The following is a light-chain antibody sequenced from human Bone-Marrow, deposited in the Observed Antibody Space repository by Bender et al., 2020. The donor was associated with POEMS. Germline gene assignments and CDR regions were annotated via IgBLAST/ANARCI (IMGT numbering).Light chain of an antibody. CDR1: SSDIGTYKY. CDR2: DVT. Sequence: QSALTQPASVSGSPGQSVTISCTGTSSDIGTYKYVSWFQQLPDKAPKVMIYDVTNRPSGVSNRFSGSKSGNTASLTISGLQAEDEADYYCYSFSTIHTYVFGTGTKVTVL. CDR3: YSFSTIHTYV. V-gene: IGLV2-14*03. J-gene: IGLJ1*01.